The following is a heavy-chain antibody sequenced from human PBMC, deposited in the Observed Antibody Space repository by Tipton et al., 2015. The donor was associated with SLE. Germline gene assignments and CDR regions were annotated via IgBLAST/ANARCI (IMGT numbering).Heavy chain of an antibody. J-gene: IGHJ6*02. Sequence: QSGAEVKKPGASVKVSCKVSGYTLTELSMHWVRQAPGKGLEWMGGFDPEDGETIYAQKFQGRVTMTEDTSTDTAYMELSSLRSEDTAVYYCATVGDSNGSHYYQYGTDVWGQGTTVTVSS. CDR1: GYTLTELS. D-gene: IGHD3-22*01. V-gene: IGHV1-24*01. CDR2: FDPEDGET. CDR3: ATVGDSNGSHYYQYGTDV.